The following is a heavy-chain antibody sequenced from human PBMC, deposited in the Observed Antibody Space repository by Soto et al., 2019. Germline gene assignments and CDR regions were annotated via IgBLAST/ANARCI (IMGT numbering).Heavy chain of an antibody. CDR1: GFTFTTYA. V-gene: IGHV3-23*01. J-gene: IGHJ4*02. CDR3: AREKPTTTCFEY. D-gene: IGHD1-1*01. Sequence: HPGGSLRLSCVASGFTFTTYAMTWVRQAPGKGLEWVSAISGSGSGTNYADSVKGRFTISRDNSRNILYLQMNSLRAEDTAVYYCAREKPTTTCFEYWDTGTLVTVS. CDR2: ISGSGSGT.